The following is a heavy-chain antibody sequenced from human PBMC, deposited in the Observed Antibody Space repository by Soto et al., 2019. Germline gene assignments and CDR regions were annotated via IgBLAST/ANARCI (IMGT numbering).Heavy chain of an antibody. CDR1: SGPSSSHN. CDR2: VYSTGGT. Sequence: QVQLQQSGPGLVKPSETLSLTCSVSSGPSSSHNWGWIRQPPGRGLEWIGYVYSTGGTSYNPSPERRVTLSADPSTNHISLTLTSVTAADTAVYYCVRQGIGNLHGLVDVWGQGTTVRVSS. CDR3: VRQGIGNLHGLVDV. J-gene: IGHJ6*02. V-gene: IGHV4-59*08. D-gene: IGHD1-1*01.